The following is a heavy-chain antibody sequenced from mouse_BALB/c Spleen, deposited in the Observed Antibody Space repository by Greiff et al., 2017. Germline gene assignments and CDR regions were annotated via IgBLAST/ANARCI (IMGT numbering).Heavy chain of an antibody. CDR2: IYPGDGDT. D-gene: IGHD1-1*01. Sequence: VMLVESGAELVRPGSSVKISCKASGYAFSSYWMNWVKQRPGQGLEWIGQIYPGDGDTNYNGKFKGKATLTADKSSSTAYMQLSSLTSEDSAVYFCARLTTVVAGDYWGQGTTLTVSS. V-gene: IGHV1-80*01. CDR3: ARLTTVVAGDY. CDR1: GYAFSSYW. J-gene: IGHJ2*01.